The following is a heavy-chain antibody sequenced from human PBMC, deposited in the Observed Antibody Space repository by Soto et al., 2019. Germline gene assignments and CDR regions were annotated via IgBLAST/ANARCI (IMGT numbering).Heavy chain of an antibody. D-gene: IGHD3-3*01. CDR3: ASPLRWSGYYIAFDY. V-gene: IGHV1-69*01. Sequence: QVQLLQSGAEVKKPGSSVKVSCKASGATFSSFAFSWVRQAPGQGLEWMGVIIPIFDTINYAQKFQGRVTITADESTGTAYMELSSLASEDTAVYYCASPLRWSGYYIAFDYWGQGTLVIVSS. CDR2: IIPIFDTI. CDR1: GATFSSFA. J-gene: IGHJ4*02.